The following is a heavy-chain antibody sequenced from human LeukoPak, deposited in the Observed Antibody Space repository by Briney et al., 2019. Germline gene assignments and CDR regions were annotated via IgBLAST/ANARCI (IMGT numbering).Heavy chain of an antibody. D-gene: IGHD6-6*01. J-gene: IGHJ4*02. Sequence: SETLSLACTVSGASITSFHWTWIRQPAGKGLEWIGLIYSSGSTIYNPSLQSRVAMSVDMTKNQLSLKLSSVTAADTAMYYCARKDGDYWGQGTLVTVSS. V-gene: IGHV4-4*07. CDR2: IYSSGST. CDR3: ARKDGDY. CDR1: GASITSFH.